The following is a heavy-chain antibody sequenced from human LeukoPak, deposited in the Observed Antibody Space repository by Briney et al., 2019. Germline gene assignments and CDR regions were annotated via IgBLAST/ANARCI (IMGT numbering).Heavy chain of an antibody. CDR2: IKQDGSEK. CDR1: GFTFSSYW. Sequence: GGSLRLSCAASGFTFSSYWMSWVRQAPGKGLEWVANIKQDGSEKYYVDSVKGRFTISRDNAKNSLYLQMNSLRAEDTAVYYCAKGDTAMVAGYFDYWGQGTLVTVSS. V-gene: IGHV3-7*03. D-gene: IGHD5-18*01. J-gene: IGHJ4*02. CDR3: AKGDTAMVAGYFDY.